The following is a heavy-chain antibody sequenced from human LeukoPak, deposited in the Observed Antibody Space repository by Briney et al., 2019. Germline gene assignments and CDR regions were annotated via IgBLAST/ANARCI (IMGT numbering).Heavy chain of an antibody. Sequence: GGSLRLSCAASGFTFSSYAMHWVRQAPGKGLEWVAVISYDGSNKYYADSVKGRFTISRDNSKNTLYLQMNSLRAEDTAVYYCVKPVGAIPSANYFDYWGQGTLVTVSS. CDR3: VKPVGAIPSANYFDY. D-gene: IGHD1-26*01. CDR1: GFTFSSYA. CDR2: ISYDGSNK. J-gene: IGHJ4*02. V-gene: IGHV3-30-3*01.